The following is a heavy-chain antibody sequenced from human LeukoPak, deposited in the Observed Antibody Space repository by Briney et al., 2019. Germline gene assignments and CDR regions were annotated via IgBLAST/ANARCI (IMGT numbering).Heavy chain of an antibody. Sequence: PSETLSLTCTVSGGSISSSSYYWGWIRQPPGKGLEWIGSIYYSGSTYYNPSLKSRVTISVDTSKNQFSLKLSSVTAADTAVYYCARGLPRQWPTDYWGQGTLVTVSS. CDR1: GGSISSSSYY. J-gene: IGHJ4*02. CDR2: IYYSGST. CDR3: ARGLPRQWPTDY. D-gene: IGHD6-19*01. V-gene: IGHV4-39*07.